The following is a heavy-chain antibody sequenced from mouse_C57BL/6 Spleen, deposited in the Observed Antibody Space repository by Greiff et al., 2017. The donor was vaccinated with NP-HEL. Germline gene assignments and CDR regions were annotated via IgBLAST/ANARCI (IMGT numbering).Heavy chain of an antibody. Sequence: EVKLMESGPGLAKPSQTLSLTCSVTGYSITSYYWNWIRKFPGNKLEYMGYISYSGSTYYNPSLKSRISITRDTSKNQYYLQLNSVTTEDTATYYCARASSGHFDYWGQGTTLTVSS. CDR3: ARASSGHFDY. CDR2: ISYSGST. D-gene: IGHD3-2*02. J-gene: IGHJ2*01. CDR1: GYSITSYY. V-gene: IGHV3-8*01.